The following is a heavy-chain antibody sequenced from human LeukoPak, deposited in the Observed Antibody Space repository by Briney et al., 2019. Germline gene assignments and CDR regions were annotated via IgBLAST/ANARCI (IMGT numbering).Heavy chain of an antibody. CDR3: ARAKGPPYYDFWSGYYFDY. V-gene: IGHV4-59*01. CDR2: IYYSGST. CDR1: GGSISSYY. D-gene: IGHD3-3*01. Sequence: PSETLSLTCTVSGGSISSYYWSWIRQPPGKGLEWIGYIYYSGSTDYNPSLKSRVTISVDTSKNQFSLKLSSVTAADTAVYYCARAKGPPYYDFWSGYYFDYWGQGTLVTVSS. J-gene: IGHJ4*02.